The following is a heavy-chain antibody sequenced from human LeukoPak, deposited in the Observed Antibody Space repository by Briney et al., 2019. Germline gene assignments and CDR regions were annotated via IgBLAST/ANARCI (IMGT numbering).Heavy chain of an antibody. Sequence: GGSLRLSCAASGFTFSSYAMHWVRQAPGKGLEWVAVISYDGSNKYYADSVKGRFTISRDNSKNTLYLQMNSLRDEDTAVYYCARVRTEDRHFDYWGQGTLVTVSS. CDR2: ISYDGSNK. J-gene: IGHJ4*02. V-gene: IGHV3-30*04. CDR3: ARVRTEDRHFDY. CDR1: GFTFSSYA. D-gene: IGHD2-15*01.